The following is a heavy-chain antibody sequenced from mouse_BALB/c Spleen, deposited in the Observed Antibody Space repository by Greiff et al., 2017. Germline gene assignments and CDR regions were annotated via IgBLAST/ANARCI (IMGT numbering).Heavy chain of an antibody. Sequence: EVKLMESGGGLVQPGGSRKLSCAASGFTFSSFGMHWVRQAPEKGLEWVAYISSGSSTIYYADTVKGRFTISRDNPKNTLFLQMTSLRSEDTAMYYCAREAANWDTLWFAYWGQGTLVTVSA. V-gene: IGHV5-17*02. D-gene: IGHD4-1*01. CDR2: ISSGSSTI. J-gene: IGHJ3*01. CDR1: GFTFSSFG. CDR3: AREAANWDTLWFAY.